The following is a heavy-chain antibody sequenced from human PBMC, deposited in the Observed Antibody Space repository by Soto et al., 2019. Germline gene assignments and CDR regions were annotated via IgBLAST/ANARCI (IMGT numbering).Heavy chain of an antibody. Sequence: PSETLSLTCAVYGGSFSGYYWSWIRQPPGKGLEWIGEINHSGSTSYNPSLKSRVTISVDTSKNQFSLKLSSVTAADTAVYYCARGRIGVVVAATCYWFYPWGKGTLVPVSS. J-gene: IGHJ5*02. CDR2: INHSGST. D-gene: IGHD2-15*01. CDR3: ARGRIGVVVAATCYWFYP. CDR1: GGSFSGYY. V-gene: IGHV4-34*01.